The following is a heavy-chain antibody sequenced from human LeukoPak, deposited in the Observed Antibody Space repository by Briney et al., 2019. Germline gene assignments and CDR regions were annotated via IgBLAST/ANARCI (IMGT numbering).Heavy chain of an antibody. D-gene: IGHD3-22*01. Sequence: ASVKVSCKASGYTFSSYAISWVRQAPGQGLEWMGGIIPIFGTANYAQKFQGRVTITADESTSTAYMELSSLRSEDTAVYYCARDLPPYYYDSSGYSPPDAFDIWGQGTMVTVSS. J-gene: IGHJ3*02. V-gene: IGHV1-69*13. CDR3: ARDLPPYYYDSSGYSPPDAFDI. CDR1: GYTFSSYA. CDR2: IIPIFGTA.